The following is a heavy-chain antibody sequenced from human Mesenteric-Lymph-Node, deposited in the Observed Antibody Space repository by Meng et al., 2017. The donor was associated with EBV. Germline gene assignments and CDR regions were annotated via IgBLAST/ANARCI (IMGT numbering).Heavy chain of an antibody. J-gene: IGHJ4*02. CDR1: GGSISSSNW. V-gene: IGHV4-4*02. CDR2: IFPTGGT. Sequence: QVQLQESGPGLVKPSGTPSLTCAVSGGSISSSNWWTWVRQPPGKGLEWIGEIFPTGGTNYNPSLKSRVTISVDKSKNQFSLKLSSVTAADTAVYYCAREGEVGYYESSGYYYWGQGTLVTVSS. D-gene: IGHD3-22*01. CDR3: AREGEVGYYESSGYYY.